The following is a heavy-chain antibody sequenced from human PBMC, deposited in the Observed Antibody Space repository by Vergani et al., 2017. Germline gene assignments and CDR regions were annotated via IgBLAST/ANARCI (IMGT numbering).Heavy chain of an antibody. CDR2: IYYSGST. CDR1: GGSISSGDYY. J-gene: IGHJ1*01. CDR3: ARESSSWYGAQH. V-gene: IGHV4-30-4*08. Sequence: QVRLEESGPGLVKPSQTLSLTCTVSGGSISSGDYYWSWIRQPPGKGLEWIGYIYYSGSTYYNPSLKSRVTISVDTSKNQFSLKLSSVTAADTAVYYCARESSSWYGAQHWGQGTLVTVSS. D-gene: IGHD6-13*01.